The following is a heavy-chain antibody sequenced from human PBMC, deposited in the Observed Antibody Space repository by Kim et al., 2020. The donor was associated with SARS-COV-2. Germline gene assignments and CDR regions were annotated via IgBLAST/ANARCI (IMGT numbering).Heavy chain of an antibody. CDR2: ISYGGSNK. Sequence: GGSLRLSCAASGFTFSSYAIHWVRQAPGKGLEWVAVISYGGSNKYYADSVKGRFTISRDNSKNTLYLQMNSLRAEDTAVYYCARGAPYSGSSFDYWGQGTLVTVSS. CDR1: GFTFSSYA. V-gene: IGHV3-30-3*01. D-gene: IGHD6-6*01. J-gene: IGHJ4*02. CDR3: ARGAPYSGSSFDY.